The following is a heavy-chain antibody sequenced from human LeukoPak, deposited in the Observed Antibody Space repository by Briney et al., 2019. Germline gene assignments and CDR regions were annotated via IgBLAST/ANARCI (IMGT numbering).Heavy chain of an antibody. CDR1: GFALRSYT. Sequence: SGGSLRLSCAASGFALRSYTVTWVRQAPGKGLEWVSSISSTSAYIYYAESVKGRFSISRDNVDNVVHLQMSSLRNEDTAFYYCARVAVAGPTGWFDSWGQGTLVTVSS. D-gene: IGHD6-19*01. CDR2: ISSTSAYI. CDR3: ARVAVAGPTGWFDS. J-gene: IGHJ5*01. V-gene: IGHV3-21*01.